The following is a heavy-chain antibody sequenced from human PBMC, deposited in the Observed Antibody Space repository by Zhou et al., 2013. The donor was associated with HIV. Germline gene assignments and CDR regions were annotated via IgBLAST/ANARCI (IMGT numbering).Heavy chain of an antibody. CDR3: ARENGREPGADAFDV. CDR2: INPKSGGV. Sequence: QVQVVQSGAEVKKPGASVKVSCKASGYTFTGYDMHWVRHAPGQGLEWMGGINPKSGGVDFAQKFRGRVTMASDTSISTATMELTRLTSDDTAVYYCARENGREPGADAFDVWGQRDKGSPSPQ. CDR1: GYTFTGYD. D-gene: IGHD1-26*01. V-gene: IGHV1-2*02. J-gene: IGHJ3*01.